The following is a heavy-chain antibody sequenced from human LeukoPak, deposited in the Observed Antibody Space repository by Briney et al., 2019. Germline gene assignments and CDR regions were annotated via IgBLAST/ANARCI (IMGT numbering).Heavy chain of an antibody. J-gene: IGHJ5*02. V-gene: IGHV3-48*03. Sequence: QPGGSLRLSCAASGFTFSSYEMNWVRQGPGKGLEWVSYISSSGSTKYYADSVKGRFTISRDNAKKSLYLQMNSLRVEDTAVYYCARGWELDPWGQGTLVTVSS. D-gene: IGHD1-26*01. CDR1: GFTFSSYE. CDR2: ISSSGSTK. CDR3: ARGWELDP.